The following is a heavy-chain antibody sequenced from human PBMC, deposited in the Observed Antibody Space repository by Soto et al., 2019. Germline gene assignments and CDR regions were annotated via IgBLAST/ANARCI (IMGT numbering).Heavy chain of an antibody. V-gene: IGHV1-58*02. CDR3: AADDYGEHFSYCYYGMDV. D-gene: IGHD4-17*01. CDR1: GFAFTSTA. Sequence: SVKVSCEASGFAFTSTAKQWVQHASGQRLEWIGWIVVGSGNTNYAQKCQERVTITRDMSTSTAYMELSSLRSEDTAVYYCAADDYGEHFSYCYYGMDVWGQGTTVTVSS. CDR2: IVVGSGNT. J-gene: IGHJ6*02.